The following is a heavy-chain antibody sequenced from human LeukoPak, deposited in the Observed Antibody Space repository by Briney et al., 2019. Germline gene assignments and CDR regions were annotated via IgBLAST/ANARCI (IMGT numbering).Heavy chain of an antibody. D-gene: IGHD3-9*01. CDR1: GFTFSSYS. V-gene: IGHV3-23*01. J-gene: IGHJ2*01. Sequence: QPGGSLRLSCAASGFTFSSYSMNWVRQAPGKGLEWVSVISDSGGSTYYADSVKGRFTISRDNSKNTLYLQMNSLRAEDTAVYYCAKDRPITIHWYFDLWGRGTLVTVSS. CDR3: AKDRPITIHWYFDL. CDR2: ISDSGGST.